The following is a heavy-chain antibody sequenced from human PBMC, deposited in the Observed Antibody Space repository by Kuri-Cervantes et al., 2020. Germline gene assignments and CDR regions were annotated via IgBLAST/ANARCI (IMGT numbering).Heavy chain of an antibody. Sequence: SETLSLTCTVSGGSISSSSYYWGWIRQPPGKGLEWIGSIYYSGSTYYNPSLKSRVTISVDTSKNQFSLKLSSVTAADTAVYYCAAAMRRPQKNWFDPWGQGTLVTVSS. V-gene: IGHV4-39*01. J-gene: IGHJ5*02. D-gene: IGHD2-2*01. CDR1: GGSISSSSYY. CDR3: AAAMRRPQKNWFDP. CDR2: IYYSGST.